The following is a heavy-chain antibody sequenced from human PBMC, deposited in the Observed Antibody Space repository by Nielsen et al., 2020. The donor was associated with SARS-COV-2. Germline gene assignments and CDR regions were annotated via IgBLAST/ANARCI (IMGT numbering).Heavy chain of an antibody. CDR2: IWYDGSNK. CDR3: ARGEQTRGPRGRYYYGIDV. J-gene: IGHJ6*02. CDR1: GFTFSSYG. D-gene: IGHD3-16*01. V-gene: IGHV3-33*01. Sequence: GSLRLSCAASGFTFSSYGMHWVRQAPGKGLEWVAVIWYDGSNKYYADSVKGRFTISRDNSKNTLYLQMNSLRAEDTAVYYCARGEQTRGPRGRYYYGIDVWGQGTTVTVSS.